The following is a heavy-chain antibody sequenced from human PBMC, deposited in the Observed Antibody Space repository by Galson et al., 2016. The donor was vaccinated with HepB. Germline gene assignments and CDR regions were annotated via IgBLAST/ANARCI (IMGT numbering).Heavy chain of an antibody. CDR1: GFTFNRYT. Sequence: SLRLSCAASGFTFNRYTMNWVRQAPGKGLEWVAYISSSRSYIYYADSVKGRFTISRDNAKKSLYLQMNSLRAEDTAVYYCARAPIEVDGMRHYYYGMDVWGQGTTVTVSS. V-gene: IGHV3-21*01. J-gene: IGHJ6*02. CDR2: ISSSRSYI. CDR3: ARAPIEVDGMRHYYYGMDV. D-gene: IGHD6-13*01.